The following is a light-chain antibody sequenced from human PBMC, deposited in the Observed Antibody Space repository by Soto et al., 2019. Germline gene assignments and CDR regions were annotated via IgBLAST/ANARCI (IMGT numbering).Light chain of an antibody. V-gene: IGKV3-15*01. CDR2: GAT. Sequence: EIVMTQSPATLSVSPGERAALSFRASQSVSILLAWYQQKPGQAPRLLIHGATTRATGIPARFSGSGSGTEFTLTISSLQSEDFALYYCQQYNDWPRTFGQGTKVDIK. CDR1: QSVSIL. J-gene: IGKJ1*01. CDR3: QQYNDWPRT.